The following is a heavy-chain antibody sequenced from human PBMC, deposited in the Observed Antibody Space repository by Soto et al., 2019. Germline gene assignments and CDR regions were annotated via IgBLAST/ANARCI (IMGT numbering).Heavy chain of an antibody. CDR3: AREVTADAFDI. V-gene: IGHV3-48*03. Sequence: EVQLVESGGGLVQPGGSLRLSCAASGFTFSSYDMNWVRQAPGTGPEWVSYISRSGGSISYADSVKGRFTISRDNAKNSLYLQMNSLRAEDTAVSYCAREVTADAFDIWGQGTMVTVSS. CDR1: GFTFSSYD. D-gene: IGHD2-21*02. CDR2: ISRSGGSI. J-gene: IGHJ3*02.